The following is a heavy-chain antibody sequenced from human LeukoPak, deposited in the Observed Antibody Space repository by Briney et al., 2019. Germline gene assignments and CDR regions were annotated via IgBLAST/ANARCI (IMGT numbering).Heavy chain of an antibody. Sequence: EASVKVSCKASGYTFTGYYMHWVRQAPGQGLEWMGWINPNSGGTNYAQKFQGRVTMTRDTSISTAYMELSRLRSDDTAVYYCARDKGYSYGYKGFFDYWGQGTLVTVSS. V-gene: IGHV1-2*02. CDR3: ARDKGYSYGYKGFFDY. CDR1: GYTFTGYY. J-gene: IGHJ4*02. CDR2: INPNSGGT. D-gene: IGHD5-18*01.